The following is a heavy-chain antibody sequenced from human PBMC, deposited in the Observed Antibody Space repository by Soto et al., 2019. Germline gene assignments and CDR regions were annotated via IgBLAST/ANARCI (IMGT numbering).Heavy chain of an antibody. CDR3: ARAYYDSSGYYPSFDY. V-gene: IGHV3-7*03. D-gene: IGHD3-22*01. Sequence: GGSLRLSCAASGFTFSSYWMSWVRQAPGKGLEWVANIKQDGSEKYYVDSVKGRFTISRDNAKNSLYLQMNSLRAEDTAVYYCARAYYDSSGYYPSFDYWGQGTLVTVSS. J-gene: IGHJ4*02. CDR1: GFTFSSYW. CDR2: IKQDGSEK.